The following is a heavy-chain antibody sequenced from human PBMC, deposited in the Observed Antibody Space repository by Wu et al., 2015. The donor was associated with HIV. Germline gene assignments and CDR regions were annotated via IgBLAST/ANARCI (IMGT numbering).Heavy chain of an antibody. CDR3: ARDEGELGSGKYYIAY. J-gene: IGHJ4*02. Sequence: QVQLVQSGTEVRKPGSAVKVSCKSSGDAFSSYSFNWVRQAPGQGLEWMGRIIPIFGIIDYAQKFQGRVTITADESETTAYMELNSLRSEDTAVYFCARDEGELGSGKYYIAYWGQGTLVTVSS. V-gene: IGHV1-69*13. CDR1: GDAFSSYS. D-gene: IGHD3-16*01. CDR2: IIPIFGII.